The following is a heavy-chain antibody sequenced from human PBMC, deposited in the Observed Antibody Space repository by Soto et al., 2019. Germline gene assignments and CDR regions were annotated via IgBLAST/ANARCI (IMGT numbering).Heavy chain of an antibody. Sequence: PGESLKISCKGSGDSFTSYWIGWVRQMPGKGLEWMGIIYPGDSDTRYSPSFQGHVTISADKSINTAYLQWSSLKASDTAMYYCTRPDFYYGSGDWAFWGQGTPVTVSS. CDR1: GDSFTSYW. J-gene: IGHJ4*02. D-gene: IGHD3-10*01. V-gene: IGHV5-51*01. CDR3: TRPDFYYGSGDWAF. CDR2: IYPGDSDT.